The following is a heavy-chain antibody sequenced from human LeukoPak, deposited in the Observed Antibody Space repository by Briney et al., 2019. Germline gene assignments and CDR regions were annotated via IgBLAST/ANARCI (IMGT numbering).Heavy chain of an antibody. J-gene: IGHJ4*02. CDR2: INSDGSST. CDR3: ARDGGYSFTFDY. V-gene: IGHV3-74*01. D-gene: IGHD3-22*01. CDR1: GFTFSSYW. Sequence: PGGSLRLSCAASGFTFSSYWMHWVRQVPGKGLVWVSHINSDGSSTSYADSVKGRFTISRDNAKNTLYLQMNSLRAEDTAVYYCARDGGYSFTFDYWGQGTLVTVSS.